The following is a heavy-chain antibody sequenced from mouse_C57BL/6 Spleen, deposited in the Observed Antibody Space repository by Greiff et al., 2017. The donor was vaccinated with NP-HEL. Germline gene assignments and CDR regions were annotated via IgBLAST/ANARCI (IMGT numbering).Heavy chain of an antibody. Sequence: VQLQQPGAELVKPGASVKMSCKASGYTFTSYWITWVKQRPGQGLEWIGDIYPGSGSTNYNEKFKSKATLTVDTSSSTAYMQLSSLTSEDSAVYYCARVGLGQDYAMDSWGQGTSATVSS. CDR2: IYPGSGST. V-gene: IGHV1-55*01. CDR1: GYTFTSYW. CDR3: ARVGLGQDYAMDS. J-gene: IGHJ4*01. D-gene: IGHD4-1*01.